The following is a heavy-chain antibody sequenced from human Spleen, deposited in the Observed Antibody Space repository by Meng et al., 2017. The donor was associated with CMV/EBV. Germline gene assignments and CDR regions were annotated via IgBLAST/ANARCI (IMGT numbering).Heavy chain of an antibody. CDR3: ARHCGEYYYDSSGYYLDY. CDR1: SSSSFY. D-gene: IGHD3-22*01. J-gene: IGHJ4*02. V-gene: IGHV4-39*01. Sequence: SSSSFYLSGIHQPPGKGLEGIGSIYYSGSTYNNPSLNYRVTISVDMSKNQFSLKLSSFTAADTAVYYCARHCGEYYYDSSGYYLDYWGQGTLVTVSS. CDR2: IYYSGST.